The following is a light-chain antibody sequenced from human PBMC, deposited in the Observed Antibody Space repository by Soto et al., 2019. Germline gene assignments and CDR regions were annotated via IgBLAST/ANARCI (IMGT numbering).Light chain of an antibody. Sequence: EIVLTQSPATLSLGPGERATLSCRASQSVGSSLAWYQQKLGQAPRLLIYGAFNRVTGIPVRFSGSGSGTEFTLTISSLQSEDFAVYYCQEYNHWPRTFGRGSKVDTK. CDR1: QSVGSS. CDR3: QEYNHWPRT. J-gene: IGKJ1*01. CDR2: GAF. V-gene: IGKV3D-15*01.